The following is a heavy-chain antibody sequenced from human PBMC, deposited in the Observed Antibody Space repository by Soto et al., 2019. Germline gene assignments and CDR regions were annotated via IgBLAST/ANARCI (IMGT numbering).Heavy chain of an antibody. CDR1: GGSISSNKW. CDR2: INPSGST. J-gene: IGHJ4*02. V-gene: IGHV4-4*02. D-gene: IGHD6-13*01. Sequence: SETLSLTCAVYGGSISSNKWWSWVRQPPGKGLEWIGEINPSGSTNYNPSLKSRVTISVDTSKNQFSLKLTSVTAADTAVYYCARGRKEYSSSWYVDWGQGTLVTVSS. CDR3: ARGRKEYSSSWYVD.